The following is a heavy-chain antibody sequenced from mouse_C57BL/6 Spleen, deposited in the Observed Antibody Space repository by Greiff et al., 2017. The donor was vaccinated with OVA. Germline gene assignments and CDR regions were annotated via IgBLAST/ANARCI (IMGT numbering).Heavy chain of an antibody. V-gene: IGHV7-3*01. J-gene: IGHJ4*01. Sequence: EVHLVESGGGLVQPGGSLSLSCAASGFTFTDYYMSWVRQPPGKALEWLGFIRNKANGYTTEYSASVKGRFTISRDNSQSILYLQMNALRAEDSATYYCARWDNGYAMDYWGQGTSVTVSS. CDR3: ARWDNGYAMDY. CDR2: IRNKANGYTT. CDR1: GFTFTDYY. D-gene: IGHD1-3*01.